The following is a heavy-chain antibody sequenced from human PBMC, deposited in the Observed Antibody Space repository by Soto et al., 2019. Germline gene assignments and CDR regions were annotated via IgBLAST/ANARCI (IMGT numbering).Heavy chain of an antibody. Sequence: GGSLRLSCAASGFTFDDYAMHWVRQAPGKGLEWVSGISWNSGSIGYADSVKGRFTISRDNAKNSLYLQMNSLRAEDTALYYCSKDTDYYGAFDIWGQGTMVTVSS. CDR2: ISWNSGSI. J-gene: IGHJ3*02. CDR1: GFTFDDYA. D-gene: IGHD3-16*01. V-gene: IGHV3-9*01. CDR3: SKDTDYYGAFDI.